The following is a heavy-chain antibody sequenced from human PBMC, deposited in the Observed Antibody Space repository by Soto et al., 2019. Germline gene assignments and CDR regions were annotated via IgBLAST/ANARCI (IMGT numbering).Heavy chain of an antibody. D-gene: IGHD5-12*01. V-gene: IGHV1-69*08. Sequence: QVQLVQSGAEVKEPGSSVKVSCKASGGTFSPSTFTWVRQAPGQGLEWMGRIIPILDTADYAQKFQGSVTITADKSTSTAFMELSSLRSEDTGIYYCARDSPIGSVFSGYDAIDLWGQGTLVTVSP. CDR2: IIPILDTA. CDR1: GGTFSPST. CDR3: ARDSPIGSVFSGYDAIDL. J-gene: IGHJ4*02.